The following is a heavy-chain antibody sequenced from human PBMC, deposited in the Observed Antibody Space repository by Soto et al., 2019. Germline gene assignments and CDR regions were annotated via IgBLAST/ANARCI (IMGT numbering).Heavy chain of an antibody. CDR1: GGSIGSGGYY. Sequence: SETLPLTCTVSGGSIGSGGYYWSWIRQHPGKGLEWIGYIYYSGSTYYNPSLKSRVTISVDTSKNQFSLKLTSVTAADTAVYYCARHPERITQIGWFDPWGQGTLVTVSS. CDR2: IYYSGST. J-gene: IGHJ5*02. D-gene: IGHD1-20*01. CDR3: ARHPERITQIGWFDP. V-gene: IGHV4-31*03.